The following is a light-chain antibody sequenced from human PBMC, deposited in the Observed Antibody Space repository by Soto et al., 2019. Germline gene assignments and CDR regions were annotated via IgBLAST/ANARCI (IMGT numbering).Light chain of an antibody. J-gene: IGKJ4*01. CDR3: QKYNSAPLT. V-gene: IGKV1-27*01. CDR2: AAS. CDR1: QGISNY. Sequence: DIQMTQSPSSLSASVVDRVTTTCRASQGISNYLAWYQQKPGKVPKLLIYAASTLQSGVPSRFSGSGSGTDFTLTISSLQPEDVATYYCQKYNSAPLTFGGGTKVDIK.